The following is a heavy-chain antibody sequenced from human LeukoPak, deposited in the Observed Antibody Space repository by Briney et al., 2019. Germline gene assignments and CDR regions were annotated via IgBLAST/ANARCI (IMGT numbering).Heavy chain of an antibody. CDR2: IIPILGIA. J-gene: IGHJ4*02. Sequence: ASVNVSCKASGGTFSSYTISWVRQAPGQGLEWMGRIIPILGIANYAQKFQGRVTITADKSTSTAYMELSSLRSEDTAVYYCARDPGDDSSGYYHYWGQGTLVTVSS. CDR3: ARDPGDDSSGYYHY. V-gene: IGHV1-69*04. D-gene: IGHD3-22*01. CDR1: GGTFSSYT.